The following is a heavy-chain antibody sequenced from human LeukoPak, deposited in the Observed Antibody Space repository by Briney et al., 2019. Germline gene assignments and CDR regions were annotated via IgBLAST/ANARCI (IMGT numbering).Heavy chain of an antibody. CDR2: IYHSGST. CDR1: GYSISSGYY. J-gene: IGHJ3*02. V-gene: IGHV4-38-2*02. D-gene: IGHD3-22*01. CDR3: ARSREKPDYYDSSGYRDDAFDI. Sequence: SETLSLTCTVSGYSISSGYYWGWIRQPPGKGLEWIGSIYHSGSTYYNPSLKSRVTISVDTSKNQFSLKLSSVTAVDTAVYYCARSREKPDYYDSSGYRDDAFDIWGQGTMVTVSS.